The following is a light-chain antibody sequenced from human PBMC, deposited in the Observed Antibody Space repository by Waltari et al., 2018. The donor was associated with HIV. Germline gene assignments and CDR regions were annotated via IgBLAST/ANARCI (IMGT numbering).Light chain of an antibody. CDR2: EVS. Sequence: SALSQPASVSGSPGRSITVSCTGTSSHVGAHDFLSWYQQTPGTAPKLVIYEVSNRPSGISDLFSGSKSDNTASLTSSGLQTEDEANYYCSSFTTSNYLLFGGGTKVTVL. CDR1: SSHVGAHDF. CDR3: SSFTTSNYLL. J-gene: IGLJ2*01. V-gene: IGLV2-14*01.